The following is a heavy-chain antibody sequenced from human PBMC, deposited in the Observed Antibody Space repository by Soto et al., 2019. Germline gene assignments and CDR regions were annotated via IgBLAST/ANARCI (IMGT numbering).Heavy chain of an antibody. CDR2: IGTAGDT. CDR1: GFNFSSYD. J-gene: IGHJ3*01. CDR3: ARAGQGACCSGGSCYVGASDV. Sequence: EVQLVESGGGLVQPGESLRLSCEASGFNFSSYDMHWVRQATGKGLEWVSVIGTAGDTYYPGSAKGRFIISRENAKNSLYLQMNSLRAGDTAVYYCARAGQGACCSGGSCYVGASDVWGQGTMVTVSS. V-gene: IGHV3-13*01. D-gene: IGHD2-15*01.